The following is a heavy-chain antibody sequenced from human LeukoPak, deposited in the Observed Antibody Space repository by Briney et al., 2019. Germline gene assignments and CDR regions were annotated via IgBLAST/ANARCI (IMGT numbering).Heavy chain of an antibody. CDR3: ASPRGFSYGYFDY. D-gene: IGHD5-18*01. Sequence: SETLSLTCTVSGGSISSSSSYWGWIRQPPGKGLEWIGSIYYRKNTYYNPSLKSRVTISADTSKNQFSLTLGSVSATDTAVYYCASPRGFSYGYFDYWGQGTLVTVSS. J-gene: IGHJ4*02. V-gene: IGHV4-39*01. CDR2: IYYRKNT. CDR1: GGSISSSSSY.